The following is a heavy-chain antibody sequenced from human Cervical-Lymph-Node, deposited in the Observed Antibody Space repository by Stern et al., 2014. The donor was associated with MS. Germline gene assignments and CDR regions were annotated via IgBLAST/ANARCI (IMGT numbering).Heavy chain of an antibody. CDR1: GGSFSGYY. Sequence: QVQLGQWGAGLLKPSETLSLTCAVYGGSFSGYYWSWIRQPPGQGLEWIGEINHSGRPNYTPSLKSRVTISVDTSKNQCSLKLSSVTAADTAVYYCARGFYDFWSGYPYHAWGQGTLVTVSS. CDR2: INHSGRP. D-gene: IGHD3-3*01. V-gene: IGHV4-34*01. J-gene: IGHJ5*02. CDR3: ARGFYDFWSGYPYHA.